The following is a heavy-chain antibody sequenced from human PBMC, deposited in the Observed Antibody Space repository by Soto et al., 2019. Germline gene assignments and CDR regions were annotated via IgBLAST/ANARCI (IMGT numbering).Heavy chain of an antibody. D-gene: IGHD4-17*01. J-gene: IGHJ3*02. CDR1: GFTFSSYA. V-gene: IGHV3-30-3*01. CDR3: AREKFTATGAFDI. Sequence: GGSLRLSCAASGFTFSSYAMHWVRQAPGKGLEWVAVISYDGSNKYYADSVKGRFTISRDNSKNTLYLQMNSLRAEDTAVYYCAREKFTATGAFDIWGQGTMVTVS. CDR2: ISYDGSNK.